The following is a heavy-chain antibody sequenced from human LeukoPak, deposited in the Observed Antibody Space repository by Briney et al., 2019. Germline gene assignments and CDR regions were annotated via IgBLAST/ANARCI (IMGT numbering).Heavy chain of an antibody. D-gene: IGHD3-22*01. V-gene: IGHV3-15*01. CDR1: GFTFSNAW. CDR2: IKSKTDGWTT. CDR3: TTTYYYDSSGYYTRFDY. Sequence: GGSLRLSCAASGFTFSNAWMSWVCQAPGKGLEWVGRIKSKTDGWTTDYAAPVKGRFTISRYDSKNTLYLQMNSLKTEDTAVYYCTTTYYYDSSGYYTRFDYWGQGTLVTVSS. J-gene: IGHJ4*02.